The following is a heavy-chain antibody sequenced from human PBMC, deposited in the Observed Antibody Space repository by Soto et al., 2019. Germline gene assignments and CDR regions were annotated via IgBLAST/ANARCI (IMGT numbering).Heavy chain of an antibody. J-gene: IGHJ4*02. CDR3: ARDLAAAAY. D-gene: IGHD6-13*01. CDR2: INPLPTSGST. Sequence: ASVKVSCKASGYIFTNYYIHWVRQAPGQGLEWMAIINPLPTSGSTNYAQKFQGRVTVTRDTSTSTVYLELSSLRSDDTAVYYCARDLAAAAYRAQRTPVTVSS. CDR1: GYIFTNYY. V-gene: IGHV1-46*01.